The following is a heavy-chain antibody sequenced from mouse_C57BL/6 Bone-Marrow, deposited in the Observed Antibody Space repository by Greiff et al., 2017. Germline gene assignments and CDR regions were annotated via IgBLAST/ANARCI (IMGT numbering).Heavy chain of an antibody. CDR2: IWSSGST. J-gene: IGHJ4*01. CDR3: ARNSIVTPFYAMDY. CDR1: GFSFTSYC. D-gene: IGHD2-10*02. Sequence: VQLQESGPGLVQPSQCLSITCTVSGFSFTSYCVHWVRQSPGQGLEWLGVIWSSGSTDYNAAFISRLSISKDNSKSQVFFKMNSLQADDTAIYDCARNSIVTPFYAMDYWGQGTSVTVSS. V-gene: IGHV2-2*01.